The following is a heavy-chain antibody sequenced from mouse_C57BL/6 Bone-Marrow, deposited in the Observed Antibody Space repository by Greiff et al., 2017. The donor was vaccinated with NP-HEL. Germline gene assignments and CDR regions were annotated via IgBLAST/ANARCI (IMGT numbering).Heavy chain of an antibody. D-gene: IGHD2-1*01. CDR1: GYTFTSYG. CDR2: IYPRSGNT. J-gene: IGHJ4*01. CDR3: ARSFLPYSMDY. V-gene: IGHV1-81*01. Sequence: QVQLQQSGAELARPGASVKLSCKASGYTFTSYGISWVKQRTGQGLEWIGEIYPRSGNTYYNEKFKGKATLTADKSSSKAYMELRSLTSEDSAVYFCARSFLPYSMDYWGQGTSVTVSS.